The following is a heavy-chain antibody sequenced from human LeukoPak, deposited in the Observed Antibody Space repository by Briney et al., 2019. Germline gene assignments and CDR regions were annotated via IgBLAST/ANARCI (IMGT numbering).Heavy chain of an antibody. J-gene: IGHJ4*02. Sequence: GGSLRLSCAASGFTFSKYGIHWVRQAPGKGLEWVAFIRYDGNNELYADSMKGRFTVSRDNSNDLVHLQMNNLRIEDTAVYYCAKSTGGLLQRFDWLSGLFDYWGQGTLVSVSS. CDR1: GFTFSKYG. D-gene: IGHD3-9*01. CDR3: AKSTGGLLQRFDWLSGLFDY. CDR2: IRYDGNNE. V-gene: IGHV3-30*02.